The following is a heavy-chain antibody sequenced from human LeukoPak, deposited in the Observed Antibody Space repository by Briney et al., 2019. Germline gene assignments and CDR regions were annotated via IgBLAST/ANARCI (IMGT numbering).Heavy chain of an antibody. CDR1: GYSFTSYW. CDR2: LYPADSRT. V-gene: IGHV5-51*01. CDR3: TRQGRY. Sequence: PGDSLKISCKASGYSFTSYWIGWVRQMPGKGLEWMGVLYPADSRTTYSPSFQGQVTITADKSISTAYLQWSSLKASDTAMYYCTRQGRYWGQGTLVTVSS. J-gene: IGHJ4*02.